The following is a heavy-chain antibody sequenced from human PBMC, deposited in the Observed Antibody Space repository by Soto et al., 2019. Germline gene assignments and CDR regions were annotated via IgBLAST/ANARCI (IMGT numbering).Heavy chain of an antibody. D-gene: IGHD1-1*01. CDR3: ARGPIQLGRPFDY. CDR2: INHTGST. CDR1: GGSFSGYH. J-gene: IGHJ4*02. Sequence: QVQLQQWDAGLLKPSETLSLTCVLSGGSFSGYHWSWLRQSPGEGLEWIREINHTGSTNYNPSLQSRLSMSIDTSKNQFSLKLSSVTAADSSVYYCARGPIQLGRPFDYWGQGTLVTVSS. V-gene: IGHV4-34*01.